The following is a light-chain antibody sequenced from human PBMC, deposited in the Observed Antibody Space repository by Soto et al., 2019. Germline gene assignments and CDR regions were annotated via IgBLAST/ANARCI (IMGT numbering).Light chain of an antibody. CDR2: DVS. Sequence: QSVLTQPRSVSGSPGQSVTISCTGTSSDVGGYNYVSWYQQHPGKAPKLMIYDVSKRPSGVPDRFSGSKSGNTASLTISGLQAEDEADYYGCSYAGSYTHVFGTGTKLTVL. J-gene: IGLJ1*01. V-gene: IGLV2-11*01. CDR1: SSDVGGYNY. CDR3: CSYAGSYTHV.